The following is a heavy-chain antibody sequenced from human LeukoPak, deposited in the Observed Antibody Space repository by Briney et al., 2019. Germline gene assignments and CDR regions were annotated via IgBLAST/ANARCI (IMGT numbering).Heavy chain of an antibody. Sequence: GESLKISCKGSGYSFTSYWISWVRQMPGKGLEWMGTIDPSDSYTNYRPSFQGQITISADKSISTAYLQWSSLEASDTAMYYCARHGTGRRNWFDPWGQGTLSPSPQ. CDR3: ARHGTGRRNWFDP. V-gene: IGHV5-10-1*04. D-gene: IGHD1-26*01. J-gene: IGHJ5*02. CDR1: GYSFTSYW. CDR2: IDPSDSYT.